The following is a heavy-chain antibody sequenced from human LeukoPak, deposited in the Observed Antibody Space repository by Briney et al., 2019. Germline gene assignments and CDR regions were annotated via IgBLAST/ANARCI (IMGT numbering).Heavy chain of an antibody. CDR3: AKGFGSGPKYYYDSSGYHNYFDY. V-gene: IGHV4-59*01. CDR1: GGSISTYY. CDR2: IYYSGST. Sequence: PSETLSLTCTVSGGSISTYYWSWIRQPPGKGLEWIGYIYYSGSTNYNPSLKSRVTTSVDTSKNQFSLKLSSVTAADTAVYYCAKGFGSGPKYYYDSSGYHNYFDYWGQGTLVTVSS. J-gene: IGHJ4*02. D-gene: IGHD3-22*01.